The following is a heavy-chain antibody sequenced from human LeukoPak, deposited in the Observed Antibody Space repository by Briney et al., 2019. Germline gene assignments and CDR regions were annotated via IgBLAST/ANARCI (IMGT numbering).Heavy chain of an antibody. Sequence: PSQTLSLTCTVSGGSISSGGYYWSWIRQHPGKGLEWIGYIYYGGSTYYNPSLKSRVTISVDTSKNQFSLKLSSVTAADTAVYYCARDRGCSSTSCYTDAFDIWGQGTMVTVSS. CDR2: IYYGGST. V-gene: IGHV4-31*03. CDR3: ARDRGCSSTSCYTDAFDI. J-gene: IGHJ3*02. D-gene: IGHD2-2*02. CDR1: GGSISSGGYY.